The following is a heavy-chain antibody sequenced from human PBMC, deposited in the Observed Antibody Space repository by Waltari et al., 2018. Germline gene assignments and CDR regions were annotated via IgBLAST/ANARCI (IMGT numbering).Heavy chain of an antibody. V-gene: IGHV3-21*01. CDR3: ARSVMGQFDY. J-gene: IGHJ4*02. CDR2: ISSSSSSYI. D-gene: IGHD2-21*01. Sequence: EVQLVESGGGLVKPGGSLRLSCAASGFTFSSYSMNWVRQAPGKGLEWVSSISSSSSSYIYYADSVKSRFTISRDNAKNSLYLQMNSLRAEYTAVYYCARSVMGQFDYWGQGTLVTVSS. CDR1: GFTFSSYS.